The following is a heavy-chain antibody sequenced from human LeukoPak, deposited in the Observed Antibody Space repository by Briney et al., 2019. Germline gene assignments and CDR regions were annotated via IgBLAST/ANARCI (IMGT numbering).Heavy chain of an antibody. Sequence: GGSLRLSCAASGFTFSTYGMHWVRQAPGKGLEWVAFIRYDGTNKYYADSVKGRFTISRDNSKNTLYLQMNSLRAEDTAVYYCAKGRSVRGVIMFHDYWGQGTLVTVSS. CDR2: IRYDGTNK. V-gene: IGHV3-30*02. J-gene: IGHJ4*02. CDR3: AKGRSVRGVIMFHDY. CDR1: GFTFSTYG. D-gene: IGHD3-10*02.